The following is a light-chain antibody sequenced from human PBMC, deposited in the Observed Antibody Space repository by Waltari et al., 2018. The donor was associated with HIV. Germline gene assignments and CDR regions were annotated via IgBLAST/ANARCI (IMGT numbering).Light chain of an antibody. CDR2: DVS. V-gene: IGLV2-11*01. CDR1: SSDVGDSTY. Sequence: QSALTQPRSVSGSPGQSVTISCTGTSSDVGDSTYVSWYRQNPGQVPTLMIYDVSKRPAGVPDRFSGSRSGNTASLTISGLQAEDEADYFCCSYAGNYSYVFGSGSRVTVL. CDR3: CSYAGNYSYV. J-gene: IGLJ1*01.